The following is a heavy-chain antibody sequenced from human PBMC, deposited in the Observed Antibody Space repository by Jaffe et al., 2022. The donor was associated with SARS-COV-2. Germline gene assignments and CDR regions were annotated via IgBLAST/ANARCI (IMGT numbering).Heavy chain of an antibody. J-gene: IGHJ4*02. CDR3: AKDRSEFGSYSDY. D-gene: IGHD3-16*01. CDR2: ISYDGSNK. Sequence: QVQLVESGGGVVQPGRSLRLSCAASGFTFSSYGMHWVRQAPGKGLEWVAVISYDGSNKYYADSVKGRFTISRDNSKNTLYLQMNSLRAEDTAVYYCAKDRSEFGSYSDYWGQGTLVTVSS. V-gene: IGHV3-30*18. CDR1: GFTFSSYG.